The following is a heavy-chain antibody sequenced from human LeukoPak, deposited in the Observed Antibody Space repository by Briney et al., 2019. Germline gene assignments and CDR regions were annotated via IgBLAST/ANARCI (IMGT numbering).Heavy chain of an antibody. V-gene: IGHV3-33*01. CDR2: IWYNGSNK. J-gene: IGHJ5*02. D-gene: IGHD4-17*01. CDR1: GFTFSSFG. CDR3: SRGGYGDYNNWFDP. Sequence: GGSLRLSCAASGFTFSSFGMHWVRQAPGKGLEWVADIWYNGSNKYYAESVKGRFTISRDNSKNTPYLQMNSLRAEDTAVYYCSRGGYGDYNNWFDPWGQGTLVIVSS.